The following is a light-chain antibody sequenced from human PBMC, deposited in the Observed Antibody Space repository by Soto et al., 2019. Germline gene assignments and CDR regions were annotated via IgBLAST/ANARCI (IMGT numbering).Light chain of an antibody. J-gene: IGKJ5*01. CDR3: QQRSDWPPIT. CDR2: DAS. CDR1: QSVGSY. Sequence: EIVLTQSPATLSLSPGERATLSCRASQSVGSYLVWYQQKPGQAPRLLIYDASNRATGIPARFSGSGSGTDFTLTISSLESEDFAVYYCQQRSDWPPITFGQGTRRRL. V-gene: IGKV3-11*01.